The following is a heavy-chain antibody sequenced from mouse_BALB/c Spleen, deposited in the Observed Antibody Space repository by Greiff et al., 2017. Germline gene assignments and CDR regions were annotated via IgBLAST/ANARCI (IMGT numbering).Heavy chain of an antibody. D-gene: IGHD2-4*01. J-gene: IGHJ3*01. CDR1: GFAFSSYD. Sequence: EVMLVESGGGLVKPGGSLKLSCAASGFAFSSYDMSWVRQTPEKRLEWVAYISSGGGSTYYPDTVKGRFTISRDNAKNTLYLQMSSLKSEDTAMYYCARHPTMITTGAWFAYWGQGTLVTVSA. CDR3: ARHPTMITTGAWFAY. CDR2: ISSGGGST. V-gene: IGHV5-12-1*01.